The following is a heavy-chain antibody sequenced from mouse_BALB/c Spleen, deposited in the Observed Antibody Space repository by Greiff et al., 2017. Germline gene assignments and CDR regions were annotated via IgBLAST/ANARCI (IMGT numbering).Heavy chain of an antibody. CDR1: GYTFTSYW. J-gene: IGHJ3*01. CDR2: IYPGNSDT. CDR3: TRTELGRGRFAY. D-gene: IGHD4-1*01. V-gene: IGHV1-5*01. Sequence: VQLQQSGTVLARPGASVKMSCKASGYTFTSYWMHWVKQRPGQGLEWIGAIYPGNSDTSYNQKFKGKAKLTAVTSTSTAYMELSSLTNEDSAVYYCTRTELGRGRFAYWGQGTLVTVSA.